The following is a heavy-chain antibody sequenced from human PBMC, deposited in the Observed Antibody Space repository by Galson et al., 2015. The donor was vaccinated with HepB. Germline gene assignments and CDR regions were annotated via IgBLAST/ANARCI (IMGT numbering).Heavy chain of an antibody. V-gene: IGHV3-15*07. CDR3: TTASWIVVVVDAFDI. Sequence: SLRLSCAASGFTFSNAWMNWVRQAPGKGLEWVGRIKSKTDGGTTDYAAPVKGRFTISRDDSKNTLYLQMNSLKTEDTAVYYCTTASWIVVVVDAFDIWGQGTMVTVSS. J-gene: IGHJ3*02. CDR1: GFTFSNAW. D-gene: IGHD3-22*01. CDR2: IKSKTDGGTT.